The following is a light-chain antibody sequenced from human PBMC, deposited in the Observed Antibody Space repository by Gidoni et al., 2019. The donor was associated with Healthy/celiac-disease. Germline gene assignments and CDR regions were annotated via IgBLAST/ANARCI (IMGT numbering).Light chain of an antibody. CDR2: DVS. Sequence: QSALTQPASVSGSPGQSITIACTGTIRDVGGYNDFSWYQQHPGKAPKLMIYDVSNRPSGVSNRFSGSKSGNTASLTISGLQAEDEADYYCSSYTSTYVFGTGTKVTVL. CDR3: SSYTSTYV. V-gene: IGLV2-14*03. CDR1: IRDVGGYND. J-gene: IGLJ1*01.